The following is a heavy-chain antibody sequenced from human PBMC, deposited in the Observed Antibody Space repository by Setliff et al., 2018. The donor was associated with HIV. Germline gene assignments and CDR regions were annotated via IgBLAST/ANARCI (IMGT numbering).Heavy chain of an antibody. CDR3: ARGLVVGATQPWSWFDP. Sequence: GASVKVSCKASGYTFIDYFIHWVRQAPGQGLEWMGWISPYDLSERISQRFRGSVTMTRDRSINTAYMELSGLTSDDTAVYYCARGLVVGATQPWSWFDPWGQGTLVTVSS. V-gene: IGHV1-2*02. J-gene: IGHJ5*02. CDR2: ISPYDLSE. CDR1: GYTFIDYF. D-gene: IGHD1-26*01.